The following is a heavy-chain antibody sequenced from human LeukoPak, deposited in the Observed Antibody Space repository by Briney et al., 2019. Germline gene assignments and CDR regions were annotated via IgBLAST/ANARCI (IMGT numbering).Heavy chain of an antibody. Sequence: PGGSLRLSCAASGFTFSSYSMNWVRQAPGKGLEWVSSISSSSSYIYFADSVKGRFTISRDNAKNSLYLQMNSLRAEDTAVYYCAREDKYYYDNSGYYDYWGQGTLVTVSS. CDR1: GFTFSSYS. J-gene: IGHJ4*02. CDR2: ISSSSSYI. D-gene: IGHD3-22*01. CDR3: AREDKYYYDNSGYYDY. V-gene: IGHV3-21*01.